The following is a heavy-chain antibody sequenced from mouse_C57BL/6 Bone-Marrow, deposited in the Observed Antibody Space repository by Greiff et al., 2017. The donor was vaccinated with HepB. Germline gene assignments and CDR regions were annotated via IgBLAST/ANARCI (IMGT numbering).Heavy chain of an antibody. Sequence: EVQLVESGGGLVQSGRSLRLSCATSGFTFSDFYMEWVRQAPGKGLEWIAASRNKANDYTTEYSASVKGRFIVSRDTSQSILYLQMNALRAEDTASYYCARDAGYYGSRFAYWGQGTLVTVSA. D-gene: IGHD1-1*01. CDR2: SRNKANDYTT. V-gene: IGHV7-1*01. CDR1: GFTFSDFY. CDR3: ARDAGYYGSRFAY. J-gene: IGHJ3*01.